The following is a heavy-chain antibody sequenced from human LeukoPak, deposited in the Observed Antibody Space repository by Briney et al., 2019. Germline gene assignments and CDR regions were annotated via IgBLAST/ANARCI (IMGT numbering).Heavy chain of an antibody. Sequence: GASVKVSCKASGYTFTGYYMHWVRQAPGQGLEWMGWINPNSGGTNYAQKFRGRVTMTRDTSISTAYMELSRLRSDDTAVYYCARDNNDILTGYYTPPDYWGQGTLVTVSS. CDR1: GYTFTGYY. J-gene: IGHJ4*02. D-gene: IGHD3-9*01. CDR3: ARDNNDILTGYYTPPDY. V-gene: IGHV1-2*02. CDR2: INPNSGGT.